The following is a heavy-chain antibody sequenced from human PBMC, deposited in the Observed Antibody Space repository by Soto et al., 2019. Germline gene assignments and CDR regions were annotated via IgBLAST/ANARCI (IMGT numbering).Heavy chain of an antibody. J-gene: IGHJ4*02. V-gene: IGHV3-21*02. Sequence: EVQLVESGGGLVKPGGPRRLAGAASGFTFSSFSMNWVRQAPGKGLEGVSSFTGSSSYIYYADSVKGRFTVSRENAKNSLYLHMNSLRAEDTAGYYCSGAVYYYDSSSYWAYWGQGTLVTVSS. CDR1: GFTFSSFS. CDR2: FTGSSSYI. D-gene: IGHD3-22*01. CDR3: SGAVYYYDSSSYWAY.